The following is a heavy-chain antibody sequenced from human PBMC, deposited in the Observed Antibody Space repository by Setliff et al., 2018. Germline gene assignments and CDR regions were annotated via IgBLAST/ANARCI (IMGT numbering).Heavy chain of an antibody. CDR1: GGSISRSSYL. J-gene: IGHJ4*02. V-gene: IGHV4-39*07. Sequence: PSETLSLTCTVSGGSISRSSYLWGWIRQPPGKGLEWIGNMKSTGNTYYNPSLKSRVTLSLDTAKNQFSLELRAVTAADTALYYCARENGYCSGGACYFMFDYWGQGTLVTVSS. D-gene: IGHD2-15*01. CDR3: ARENGYCSGGACYFMFDY. CDR2: MKSTGNT.